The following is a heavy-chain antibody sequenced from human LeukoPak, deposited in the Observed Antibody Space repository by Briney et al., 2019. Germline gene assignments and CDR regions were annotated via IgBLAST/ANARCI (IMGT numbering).Heavy chain of an antibody. CDR1: GFTFTTYG. D-gene: IGHD3-3*01. CDR2: IRSDGSNI. CDR3: ARGSGYYRLSGDAFDY. J-gene: IGHJ4*02. Sequence: GGSLRLSCAASGFTFTTYGMHWVRQAPGKGLEWVAFIRSDGSNIYYADSVKGRFTISRDNSKNTLYLQMNSLRAEDTAVYYCARGSGYYRLSGDAFDYWGQGTLVTVSS. V-gene: IGHV3-30*02.